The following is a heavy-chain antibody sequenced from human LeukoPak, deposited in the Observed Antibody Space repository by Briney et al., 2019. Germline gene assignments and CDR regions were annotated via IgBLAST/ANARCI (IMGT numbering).Heavy chain of an antibody. CDR1: GGSISSYY. CDR2: IYTSGST. V-gene: IGHV4-4*09. D-gene: IGHD1-26*01. J-gene: IGHJ6*03. CDR3: ARSGGGSYFDYYYYMDV. Sequence: SETLSLTCTVSGGSISSYYWSWILQPPGKGLEWIGYIYTSGSTNYNPSLKSRVTISVDTSKNQFSLKLSSVTAADTAVYYCARSGGGSYFDYYYYMDVWGKGTTVTVSS.